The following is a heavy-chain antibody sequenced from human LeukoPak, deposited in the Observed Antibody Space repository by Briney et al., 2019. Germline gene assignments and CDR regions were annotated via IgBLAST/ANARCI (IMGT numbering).Heavy chain of an antibody. Sequence: GGSLRLSCAASGFTFNSYEMNWVRQAPGKGLEWVSYISNSGSTIYYADSVKGRFTISRDNAKNSLYLQMNSLRAEDTAVYYCARDLDPSRAFDIWGQGTMVSVSS. CDR1: GFTFNSYE. CDR2: ISNSGSTI. V-gene: IGHV3-48*03. J-gene: IGHJ3*02. D-gene: IGHD3-9*01. CDR3: ARDLDPSRAFDI.